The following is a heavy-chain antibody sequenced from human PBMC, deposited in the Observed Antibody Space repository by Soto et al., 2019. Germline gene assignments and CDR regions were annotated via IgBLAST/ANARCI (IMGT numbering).Heavy chain of an antibody. CDR3: ALDISRHIRSGTWFDS. CDR2: ISYGGST. J-gene: IGHJ5*01. V-gene: IGHV4-31*02. D-gene: IGHD3-3*01. Sequence: PGKGLGWIGCISYGGSTPYNPSLKSRVTISVDTSKNQFSLKLTSVTAADTAVYYCALDISRHIRSGTWFDSSG.